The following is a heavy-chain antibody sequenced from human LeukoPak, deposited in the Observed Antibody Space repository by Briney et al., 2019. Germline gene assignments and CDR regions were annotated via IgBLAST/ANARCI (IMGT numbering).Heavy chain of an antibody. CDR3: ARGGAAAGTVDY. CDR1: GGSISSSSYY. V-gene: IGHV4-39*01. CDR2: IYYRGST. Sequence: SETLCLTCTVSGGSISSSSYYWGWIRQPPGKGLEWIGSIYYRGSTYYNPSLKSRVTISVDTSKNQFSLKLSTVTAADTAVYYCARGGAAAGTVDYWGQGTLVTVSS. J-gene: IGHJ4*02. D-gene: IGHD6-13*01.